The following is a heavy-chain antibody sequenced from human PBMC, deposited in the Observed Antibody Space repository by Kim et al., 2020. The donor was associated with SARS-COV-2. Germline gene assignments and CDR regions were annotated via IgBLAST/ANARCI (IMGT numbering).Heavy chain of an antibody. V-gene: IGHV1-58*01. CDR1: GFTFTSSA. D-gene: IGHD3-9*01. CDR3: AADPRAYYDILTGYYSLDY. CDR2: IVVGSGNT. Sequence: SVKVSCKASGFTFTSSAVQWVRQARGQRLEWIGWIVVGSGNTNYAQKFQERVTITRDMSTSTAYMELSSLRSEDTAVYYCAADPRAYYDILTGYYSLDYWGQGTLVTVSS. J-gene: IGHJ4*02.